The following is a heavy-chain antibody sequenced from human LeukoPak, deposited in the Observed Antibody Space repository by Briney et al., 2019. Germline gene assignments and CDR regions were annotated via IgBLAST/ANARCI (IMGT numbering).Heavy chain of an antibody. CDR2: IIPILDVA. J-gene: IGHJ6*02. CDR3: ASGRTIYXXYXMDV. CDR1: GDIFSSYA. Sequence: SVKVSCKASGDIFSSYAISWVRQAPGQGLEWMGRIIPILDVANYAQKFQGRVTITADKSTSTAYMELSSLRSEDTAVYYCASGRTIYXXYXMDVWGQGTTVTVSS. V-gene: IGHV1-69*04. D-gene: IGHD1-7*01.